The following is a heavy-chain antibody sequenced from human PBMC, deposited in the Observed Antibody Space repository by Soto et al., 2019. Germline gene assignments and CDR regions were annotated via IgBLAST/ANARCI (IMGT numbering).Heavy chain of an antibody. CDR3: STMIVVALSAFDI. V-gene: IGHV3-53*01. D-gene: IGHD3-22*01. Sequence: PGGSLRLSCAASGFTVSSNYMSWVRQAPGKGLEWVSVIYSGGSTYYADSVKGRFTISRDNSKNTLYLQMNSLRAEDTAVYYCSTMIVVALSAFDIWGQGTMVTVSS. J-gene: IGHJ3*02. CDR1: GFTVSSNY. CDR2: IYSGGST.